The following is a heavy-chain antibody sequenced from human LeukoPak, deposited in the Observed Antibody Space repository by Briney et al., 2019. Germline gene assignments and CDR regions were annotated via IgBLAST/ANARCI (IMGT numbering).Heavy chain of an antibody. CDR3: AQSERVVPAAKRDYYYYGMDV. V-gene: IGHV3-30*03. Sequence: GGSLRLSCAASGFTFSSYGMHWVRQAPGKGLEWVAVISYDGSNKYYADSVKGRFTISRDNSKNTLYLQMNSLRAEDTAVYYYAQSERVVPAAKRDYYYYGMDVWGQGTTVTVSS. CDR2: ISYDGSNK. D-gene: IGHD2-2*01. CDR1: GFTFSSYG. J-gene: IGHJ6*02.